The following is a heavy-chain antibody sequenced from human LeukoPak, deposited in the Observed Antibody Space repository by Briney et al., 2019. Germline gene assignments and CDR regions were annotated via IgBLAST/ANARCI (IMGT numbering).Heavy chain of an antibody. J-gene: IGHJ3*02. CDR3: ARDYYDSSGYCDAFDI. Sequence: SETLSLTCSVSGGSINNYWWNWIRQPPGKGLEWIGYIYYSGSTSYNPSLKSRLTISVDTSLNQFSLKLNSVTAADTAVYYCARDYYDSSGYCDAFDIWGQGTMVTVSS. D-gene: IGHD3-22*01. CDR2: IYYSGST. CDR1: GGSINNYW. V-gene: IGHV4-59*01.